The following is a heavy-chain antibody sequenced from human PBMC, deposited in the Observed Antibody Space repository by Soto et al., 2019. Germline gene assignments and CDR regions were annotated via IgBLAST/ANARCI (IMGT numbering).Heavy chain of an antibody. Sequence: QVQLVESGGGVVQPGRSLRLSCAASGFTFSSYGMHWVRQAPGKGLEWVAVISYDGSNKYYADSVKGRFTISRDNSKNTLYLQMNSLRAEDTAVYYCAKGADYSNAPFDYWGQGTLVTVSS. CDR2: ISYDGSNK. CDR3: AKGADYSNAPFDY. V-gene: IGHV3-30*18. J-gene: IGHJ4*02. CDR1: GFTFSSYG. D-gene: IGHD4-4*01.